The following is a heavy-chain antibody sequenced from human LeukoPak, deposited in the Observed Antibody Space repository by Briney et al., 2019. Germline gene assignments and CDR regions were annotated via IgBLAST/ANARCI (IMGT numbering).Heavy chain of an antibody. Sequence: GTSVKVSCKASGFTFTSSAMQWVRQARGQRLEWIGWIIVCSGNTDYAQKFQERVTITTDMSTSTAYMELSSLRSEDTAVYYCAADRVGATGRGGYYYYDMDVWGQGTTVTVSS. CDR1: GFTFTSSA. D-gene: IGHD1-26*01. V-gene: IGHV1-58*02. CDR2: IIVCSGNT. CDR3: AADRVGATGRGGYYYYDMDV. J-gene: IGHJ6*02.